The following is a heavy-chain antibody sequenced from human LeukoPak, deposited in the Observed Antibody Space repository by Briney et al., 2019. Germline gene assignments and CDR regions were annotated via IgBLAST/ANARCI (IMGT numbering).Heavy chain of an antibody. CDR1: GFTFSDYY. Sequence: GGSLRLSCAASGFTFSDYYMTWIRQAPGKGLEWVSYISGVASDIHYGESMKGRFTISRDNAKNSVYLQMNSLRTEDTAVYFCARGGAHGMDVWGQGTTVTVSS. V-gene: IGHV3-11*01. D-gene: IGHD1-26*01. CDR2: ISGVASDI. J-gene: IGHJ6*02. CDR3: ARGGAHGMDV.